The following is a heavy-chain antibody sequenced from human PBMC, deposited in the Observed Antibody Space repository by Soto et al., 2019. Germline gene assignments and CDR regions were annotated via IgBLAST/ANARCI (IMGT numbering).Heavy chain of an antibody. CDR2: INAGNGNT. CDR3: ASPVWRELTNVAFDI. CDR1: GYTFTSYA. D-gene: IGHD1-7*01. J-gene: IGHJ3*02. V-gene: IGHV1-3*01. Sequence: ASVKVSCKASGYTFTSYAMHWVRQAPGQRLEWMGWINAGNGNTNYSQKFQGRVTITRNTSISTAYMELSSLRSEDTAVYYCASPVWRELTNVAFDIWGQGTMVTVS.